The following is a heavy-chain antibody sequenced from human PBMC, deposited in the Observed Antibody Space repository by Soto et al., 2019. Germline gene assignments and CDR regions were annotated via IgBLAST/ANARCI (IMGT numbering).Heavy chain of an antibody. D-gene: IGHD3-10*02. CDR2: IKQDGSEK. CDR3: ARDVFPKSLDY. V-gene: IGHV3-7*05. J-gene: IGHJ4*02. CDR1: GFTFSSYW. Sequence: EVQLVESGGGLVQPGGSLRLSCAASGFTFSSYWMSWVRQAPGKGLEWVTNIKQDGSEKYYVDSVKGRFTISRDNAKNSLYLQMNSLRAEDTAVYYCARDVFPKSLDYWGQGTLVTVSS.